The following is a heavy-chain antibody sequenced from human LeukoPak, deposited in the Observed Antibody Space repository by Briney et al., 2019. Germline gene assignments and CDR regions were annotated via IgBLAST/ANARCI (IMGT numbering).Heavy chain of an antibody. CDR3: ARDLGGWSGYHQHEGGDY. D-gene: IGHD3-3*01. J-gene: IGHJ4*02. CDR1: GYTFTGYY. V-gene: IGHV1-2*02. CDR2: INPNSGGT. Sequence: ASVKVSCKASGYTFTGYYMHWVRQAPGQGLEWMGWINPNSGGTNYAQKFQGRVTMTRDRSISTAYMELSRLRSDDTAVYYCARDLGGWSGYHQHEGGDYWGQGTLVTVSS.